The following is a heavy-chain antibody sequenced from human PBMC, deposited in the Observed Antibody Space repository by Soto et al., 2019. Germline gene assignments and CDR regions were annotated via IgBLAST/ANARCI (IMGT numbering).Heavy chain of an antibody. CDR2: IYYSGST. J-gene: IGHJ4*02. CDR3: ARVGSGYGSPWENYFDY. V-gene: IGHV4-31*03. D-gene: IGHD5-12*01. Sequence: SETLSLTCTVSGGSISSGGYYWSWIRQHPGKGLEWIGYIYYSGSTYYNPSLESRVTISVDTSKNQFSLKLSSVTAADTAVYYCARVGSGYGSPWENYFDYWGQGTLVTVSS. CDR1: GGSISSGGYY.